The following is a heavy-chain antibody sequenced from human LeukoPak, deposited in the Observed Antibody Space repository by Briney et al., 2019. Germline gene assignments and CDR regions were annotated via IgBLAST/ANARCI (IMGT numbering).Heavy chain of an antibody. CDR1: GFTFSRYG. V-gene: IGHV3-33*01. Sequence: PGGSLRLSCAASGFTFSRYGMHWVRQAPRKGLEWVAVIWEDGSNIYYADSVKGRFTISRDNSKNTLYLQMNSLRAEDTAVYYCARVGYNSGWYEYWGQGTRVSVSS. CDR2: IWEDGSNI. CDR3: ARVGYNSGWYEY. J-gene: IGHJ4*02. D-gene: IGHD6-19*01.